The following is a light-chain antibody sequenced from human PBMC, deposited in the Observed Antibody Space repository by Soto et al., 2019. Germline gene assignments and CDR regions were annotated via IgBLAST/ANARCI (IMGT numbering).Light chain of an antibody. J-gene: IGLJ3*02. Sequence: QSALTQPASVSGSPGQSITISCTGTGSDVGGYNHVSWYQQHPGKAPKLIIYEVNNRPSGVSNRFSGSKSGNTASLTISGLQAEDEADYYCNSHTSSSTLWVFGGGTKLTVL. CDR3: NSHTSSSTLWV. CDR1: GSDVGGYNH. V-gene: IGLV2-14*01. CDR2: EVN.